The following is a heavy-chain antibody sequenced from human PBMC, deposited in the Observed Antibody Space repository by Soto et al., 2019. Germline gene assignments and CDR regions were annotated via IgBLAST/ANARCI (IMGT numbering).Heavy chain of an antibody. CDR3: AKEGTSGLYYFGY. J-gene: IGHJ4*02. CDR1: GFTFSNYA. V-gene: IGHV3-23*01. Sequence: PGGSLRLSCAASGFTFSNYAITWVRQAPGKGLQWVSIISGSGDTSYYADSVKGRFTISRDNSRNTLYLQMNSLRAGDSAKYYCAKEGTSGLYYFGYWGPGTLVTVSS. CDR2: ISGSGDTS. D-gene: IGHD6-19*01.